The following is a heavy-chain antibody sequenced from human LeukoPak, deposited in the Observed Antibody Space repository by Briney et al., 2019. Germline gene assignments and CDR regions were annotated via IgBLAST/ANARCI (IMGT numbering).Heavy chain of an antibody. CDR3: AKDRHYGSGSYPPTFDY. V-gene: IGHV3-9*01. CDR2: ISWKSGSI. D-gene: IGHD3-10*01. J-gene: IGHJ4*02. Sequence: GGSLRLSCAASGFIFDEYAMHWVRQAPGKGLEWVSGISWKSGSIGYGDSVKGRFTISRDNAKNSLYLQMNSLRAEDTALYYCAKDRHYGSGSYPPTFDYWGQGTLVTVSS. CDR1: GFIFDEYA.